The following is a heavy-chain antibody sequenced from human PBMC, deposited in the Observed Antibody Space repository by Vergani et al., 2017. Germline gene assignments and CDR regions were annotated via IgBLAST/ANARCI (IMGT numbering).Heavy chain of an antibody. J-gene: IGHJ4*02. CDR3: ARDTKGSWSVYYFDY. CDR1: GFTFSSYS. V-gene: IGHV3-21*01. CDR2: ISSSSSYI. D-gene: IGHD6-13*01. Sequence: EVQLVESGGGLVKPGGSLRLSCAASGFTFSSYSMNWVRQAPGKGLEWVSSISSSSSYIYYADSVKGRFTISRDNAKNSLYLQMNSLRAEDTAVYYCARDTKGSWSVYYFDYWGQGTLVTVSS.